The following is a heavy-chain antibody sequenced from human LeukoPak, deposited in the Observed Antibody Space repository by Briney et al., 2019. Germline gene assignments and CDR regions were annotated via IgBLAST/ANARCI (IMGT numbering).Heavy chain of an antibody. J-gene: IGHJ3*02. CDR3: ARGGEPDDAFDI. D-gene: IGHD3-10*01. V-gene: IGHV3-21*04. Sequence: GGSLRLSCAASGFTFSSYSMNWVRQAPGKGLEWVSSISSSSSYIYYADSVKGRFTISRDNAKNSLYLQMNSLRAEDTAVYYCARGGEPDDAFDIWGQGTMVTVSS. CDR2: ISSSSSYI. CDR1: GFTFSSYS.